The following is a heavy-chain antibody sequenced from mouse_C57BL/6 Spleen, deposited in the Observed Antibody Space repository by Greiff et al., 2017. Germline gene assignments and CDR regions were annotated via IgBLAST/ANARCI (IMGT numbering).Heavy chain of an antibody. J-gene: IGHJ2*01. CDR1: GYSLTDYE. CDR3: TREVTDFDG. Sequence: VQLQQSGAELVRPGASVTLSCKASGYSLTDYEMHLVKQTPVPGLEWIGAIDPETGGTAYNQKFKGKDILTADKSSSTAYMELRSLTCEETAVYYCTREVTDFDGWGTGTTLTVSS. D-gene: IGHD2-2*01. V-gene: IGHV1-15*01. CDR2: IDPETGGT.